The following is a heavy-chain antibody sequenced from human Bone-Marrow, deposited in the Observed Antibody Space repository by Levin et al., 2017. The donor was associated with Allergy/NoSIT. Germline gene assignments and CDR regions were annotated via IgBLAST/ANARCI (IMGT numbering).Heavy chain of an antibody. J-gene: IGHJ6*03. CDR3: ARRSPGSSKYYYYYYYMDV. D-gene: IGHD2-2*01. CDR1: GGSISSSSYY. V-gene: IGHV4-39*01. CDR2: IYYSGST. Sequence: SETLSLTCTVSGGSISSSSYYWGWIRQPPGKGLEWIGSIYYSGSTYYNPSLKSRVTISVDTSKNQFSLKLSSVTAADTAVYYCARRSPGSSKYYYYYYYMDVWGKGTTVTVSS.